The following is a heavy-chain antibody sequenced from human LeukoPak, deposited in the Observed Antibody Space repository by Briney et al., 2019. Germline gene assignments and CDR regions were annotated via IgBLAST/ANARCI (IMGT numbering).Heavy chain of an antibody. CDR2: INPNSGGT. D-gene: IGHD3-22*01. V-gene: IGHV1-2*02. J-gene: IGHJ4*02. CDR1: GYTFTGYY. CDR3: AIALTAYYYDSTGVSGFDY. Sequence: ASVKVSCKASGYTFTGYYMHWVRQAPGQGLEWMGWINPNSGGTNYAQKFQGRVTMTRDTSISTAYMELSRLRSDDTAVYYCAIALTAYYYDSTGVSGFDYWGQGTLVTVSS.